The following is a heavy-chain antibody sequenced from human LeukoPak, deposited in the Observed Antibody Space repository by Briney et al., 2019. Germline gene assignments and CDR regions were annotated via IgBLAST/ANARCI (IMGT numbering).Heavy chain of an antibody. Sequence: PGGSLRLSCAAPGFTFSSYWMHWVRQAPGKGLEWVSAVRGSGSDTYYADSVKGRFTISRDNAKNSLYLQMNSLRDEDTAVYYCARDLSGRYAFDIWGQGTMVTVSS. CDR3: ARDLSGRYAFDI. D-gene: IGHD3-10*01. CDR1: GFTFSSYW. CDR2: VRGSGSDT. J-gene: IGHJ3*02. V-gene: IGHV3-21*01.